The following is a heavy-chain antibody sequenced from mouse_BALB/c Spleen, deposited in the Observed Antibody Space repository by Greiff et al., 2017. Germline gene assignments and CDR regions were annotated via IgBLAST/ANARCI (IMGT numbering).Heavy chain of an antibody. Sequence: EVQLVESGGGLVKPGGSLTLSCAASGFTFSDDYMSWVRQPPEKRLEWVATISGGGSYTYYPDSVKGRFTISRDNAKNNLYLQMSSLKSEDTAMYYCARGDTYCSGCFDYWGQGTTLTVSS. J-gene: IGHJ2*01. V-gene: IGHV5-4*02. D-gene: IGHD1-2*01. CDR1: GFTFSDDY. CDR2: ISGGGSYT. CDR3: ARGDTYCSGCFDY.